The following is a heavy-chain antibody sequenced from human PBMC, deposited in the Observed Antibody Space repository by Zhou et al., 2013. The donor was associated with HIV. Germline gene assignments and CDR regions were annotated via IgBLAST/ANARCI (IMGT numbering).Heavy chain of an antibody. CDR3: ARGTDLRGVLDAFDM. D-gene: IGHD3-10*01. J-gene: IGHJ3*02. CDR1: GYTFTNYD. CDR2: MNPKSGNT. V-gene: IGHV1-8*03. Sequence: QVQLVQSGAEVKKPGASVKVSCKASGYTFTNYDINWVRQTSGQGLQWMGWMNPKSGNTGYAQQLQGRVTITRNTSTSTAYMELNSLRSEDTAIYYCARGTDLRGVLDAFDMWGQGTMVTVSS.